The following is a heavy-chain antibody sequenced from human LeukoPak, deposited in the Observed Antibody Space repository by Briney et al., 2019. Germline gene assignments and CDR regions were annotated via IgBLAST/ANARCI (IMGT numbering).Heavy chain of an antibody. CDR1: GGSFSGYY. Sequence: SETLSLTCAVYGGSFSGYYWSWIRQPPGKGLEWIGEINHSGSTNYNPSLKSRVTISVDTSKNQFSLKLSSVTAADTAAYYCARVARSGSYDYWGQGTLVTVSS. CDR3: ARVARSGSYDY. V-gene: IGHV4-34*01. J-gene: IGHJ4*02. CDR2: INHSGST. D-gene: IGHD1-26*01.